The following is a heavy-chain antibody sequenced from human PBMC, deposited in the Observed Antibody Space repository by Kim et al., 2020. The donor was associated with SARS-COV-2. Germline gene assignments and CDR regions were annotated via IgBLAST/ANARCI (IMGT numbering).Heavy chain of an antibody. J-gene: IGHJ3*02. Sequence: SETLSLTCTVSGGSISSYYWSWIRQPPGKGLEWIGYIYYSGSTNYNPSLKSRVTISVDTSKNQFSLKLSSVTAADSAVYYCARAPGHYYGSREYAFDIWGQGTMVTVSS. V-gene: IGHV4-59*01. CDR1: GGSISSYY. CDR3: ARAPGHYYGSREYAFDI. CDR2: IYYSGST. D-gene: IGHD3-10*01.